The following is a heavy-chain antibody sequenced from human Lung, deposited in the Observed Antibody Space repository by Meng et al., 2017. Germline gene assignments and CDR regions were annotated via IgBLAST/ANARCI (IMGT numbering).Heavy chain of an antibody. CDR2: INRDGTKP. CDR3: TNDRLNH. D-gene: IGHD1-1*01. Sequence: EVQLVESGGVLVPPGGSLRLPCAASGFTFTDHWMHWVRQGPGKGLVWVSRINRDGTKPTYADSVKGRFTISRDNAKNTLYLQMNNLRAEDTAFYYCTNDRLNHWGQGALVTVSS. V-gene: IGHV3-74*01. J-gene: IGHJ1*01. CDR1: GFTFTDHW.